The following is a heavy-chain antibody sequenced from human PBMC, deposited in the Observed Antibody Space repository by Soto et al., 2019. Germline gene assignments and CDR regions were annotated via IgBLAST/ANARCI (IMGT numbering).Heavy chain of an antibody. V-gene: IGHV1-18*01. CDR1: GYTFTSYD. CDR2: ISPYNGNT. Sequence: ASVKVSCKASGYTFTSYDINWVRQATGQGLEWMGWISPYNGNTDYAQKIKGRVTMTTDTSISTAYMELRSLRSDDTAVYYCAREVGVVPAAMPVYVPNWFDPWGQGTLVTVSS. CDR3: AREVGVVPAAMPVYVPNWFDP. D-gene: IGHD2-2*01. J-gene: IGHJ5*02.